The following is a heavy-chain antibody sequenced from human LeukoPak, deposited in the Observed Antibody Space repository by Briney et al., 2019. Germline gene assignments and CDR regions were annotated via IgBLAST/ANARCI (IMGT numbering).Heavy chain of an antibody. Sequence: GGSLRLSCAASGFTFSSYAMHWVRQAPGKGLEYVSAISSNGGSTYYANSVKGRFTISRDNSKNTLYLQMGSLRAEDMAVYYCARVNGYSAGGYYFDYWGQGTLVTVSS. V-gene: IGHV3-64*01. D-gene: IGHD1-26*01. CDR1: GFTFSSYA. CDR3: ARVNGYSAGGYYFDY. CDR2: ISSNGGST. J-gene: IGHJ4*02.